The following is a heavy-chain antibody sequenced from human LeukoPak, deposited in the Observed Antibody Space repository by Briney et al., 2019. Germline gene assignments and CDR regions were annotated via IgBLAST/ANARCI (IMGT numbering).Heavy chain of an antibody. D-gene: IGHD6-6*01. CDR1: GFTFNDYW. CDR3: ARRGRPDY. V-gene: IGHV3-7*01. CDR2: IKPDGSEK. Sequence: GGSLRLSCAASGFTFNDYWMSWVRQAPGKGLEWVANIKPDGSEKYYVDSVKGRFTISRDNARNSLYLQMNSLRAEDTAVYYRARRGRPDYWGQGTLVTVSS. J-gene: IGHJ4*02.